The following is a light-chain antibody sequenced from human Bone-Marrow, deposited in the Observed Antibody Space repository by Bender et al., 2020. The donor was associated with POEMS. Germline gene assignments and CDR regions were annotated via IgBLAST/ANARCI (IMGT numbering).Light chain of an antibody. CDR2: EGF. J-gene: IGLJ2*01. CDR1: DNDVGNYKL. CDR3: CSYAGRGTMI. V-gene: IGLV2-23*01. Sequence: QSALTQPASVSGSPGQSITISCEGADNDVGNYKLVSWYQQHPGKAPKLIIYEGFKRPSGVSDRFSASKSGNTASLTISGLQTEDEADYYCCSYAGRGTMIFGGGTRLTVL.